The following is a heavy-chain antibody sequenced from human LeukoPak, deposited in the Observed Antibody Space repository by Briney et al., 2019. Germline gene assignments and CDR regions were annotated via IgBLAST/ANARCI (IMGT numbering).Heavy chain of an antibody. D-gene: IGHD3-10*01. CDR3: ARAASITMVRGVRDDYYYMDV. CDR1: GYTFTGYY. V-gene: IGHV1-2*02. Sequence: ASVKVSCKASGYTFTGYYMHWVRQAPGQGLEWMGWINPNSGGTNYAQKFQGRVTMTRDTSISTAYMELSRLRSEDTAVYYCARAASITMVRGVRDDYYYMDVWGKGTTVTVSS. CDR2: INPNSGGT. J-gene: IGHJ6*03.